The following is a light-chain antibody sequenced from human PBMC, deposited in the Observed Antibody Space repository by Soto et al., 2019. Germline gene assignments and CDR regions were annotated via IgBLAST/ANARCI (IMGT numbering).Light chain of an antibody. V-gene: IGKV1-5*01. Sequence: IHMTQSPSTLSGSVGDRVRITCRASQTISSWLAWYQQKPGKAPKILIYHASSLETGVPSRFSGSGSGTEFTLTISSLQPDDFATYYCQHYNSYGTFGQGTKVDIK. CDR1: QTISSW. J-gene: IGKJ1*01. CDR2: HAS. CDR3: QHYNSYGT.